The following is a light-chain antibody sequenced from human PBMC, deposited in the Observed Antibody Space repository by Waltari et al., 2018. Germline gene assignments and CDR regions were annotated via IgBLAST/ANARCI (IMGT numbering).Light chain of an antibody. CDR2: GNN. J-gene: IGLJ2*01. CDR1: SSTIGAGYD. CDR3: QSYDSSLSGVI. V-gene: IGLV1-40*01. Sequence: QSVLTQPPSVSGAPGQRITISCTGTSSTIGAGYDLHWYLQPPGTAPKLLILGNNNRPSGVPDRFSASKSDTSASLAITGLQAEDEADYYCQSYDSSLSGVIFGGGTKLTVL.